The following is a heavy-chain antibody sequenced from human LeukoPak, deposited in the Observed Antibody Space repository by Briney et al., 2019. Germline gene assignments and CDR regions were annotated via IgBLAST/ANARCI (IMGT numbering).Heavy chain of an antibody. V-gene: IGHV4-34*01. CDR1: GGXFIGYD. D-gene: IGHD6-6*01. CDR2: INHSGGT. J-gene: IGHJ5*02. Sequence: SETLSLTCAVYGGXFIGYDCTWIRQPPGKGLEWIGEINHSGGTNYNPSLKSRATISVDTSKNQFSLKLSSVTAADTAVYYCASLARGGNWFDPWGQGTLVTVSS. CDR3: ASLARGGNWFDP.